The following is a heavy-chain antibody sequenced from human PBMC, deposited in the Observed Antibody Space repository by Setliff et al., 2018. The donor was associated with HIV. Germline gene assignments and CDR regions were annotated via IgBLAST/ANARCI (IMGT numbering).Heavy chain of an antibody. CDR2: IHHSGTT. D-gene: IGHD1-26*01. CDR3: ARVPHRVVGTTTLLYHFDY. V-gene: IGHV4-38-2*01. J-gene: IGHJ4*02. CDR1: GFSISRSYY. Sequence: SETLSLTCAVSGFSISRSYYWAWIRQPPGKGLDWIGSIHHSGTTYYNPSLKSRVTISVDTTTNQVSLQVNSVTAVDTAVYYCARVPHRVVGTTTLLYHFDYWGLGTLVTVSS.